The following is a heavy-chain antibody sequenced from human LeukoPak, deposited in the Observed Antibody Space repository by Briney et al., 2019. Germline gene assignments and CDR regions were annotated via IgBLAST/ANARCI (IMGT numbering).Heavy chain of an antibody. CDR3: ARGLGYCSGGSCYLDAFDI. CDR1: GGSFSGYY. Sequence: SETLSLTCAVYGGSFSGYYWSWIRQPPGKGLEWIGESNHRESTNYNPSLKSRVTISVDTSKNQFSLKLSSVTAADTAVYYCARGLGYCSGGSCYLDAFDIWGQGTMVTVSS. D-gene: IGHD2-15*01. V-gene: IGHV4-34*01. CDR2: SNHREST. J-gene: IGHJ3*02.